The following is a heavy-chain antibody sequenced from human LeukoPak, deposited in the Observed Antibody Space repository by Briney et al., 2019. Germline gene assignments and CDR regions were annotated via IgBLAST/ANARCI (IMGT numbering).Heavy chain of an antibody. CDR1: GISISRYY. CDR3: ARGPMVRGVTDY. J-gene: IGHJ4*02. CDR2: IYYSGST. D-gene: IGHD3-10*01. Sequence: PSETLSLTCTVSGISISRYYWSWIRQPPGKGLEWIGYIYYSGSTNYNPSVKSRVTISVDTSKNQFSLNLSSVTAADTAVYYCARGPMVRGVTDYWGQGTLVTVSS. V-gene: IGHV4-59*01.